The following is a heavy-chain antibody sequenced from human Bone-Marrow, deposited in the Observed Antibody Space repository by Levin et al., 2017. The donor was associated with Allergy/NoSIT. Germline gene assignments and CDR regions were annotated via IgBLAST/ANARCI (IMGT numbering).Heavy chain of an antibody. CDR3: ARATGNRKDAYDI. CDR2: VFSIAEK. CDR1: GFSLNNAKIG. J-gene: IGHJ3*02. Sequence: SGPTLVKPTETLTLTCSASGFSLNNAKIGVSWLRQPPGKALEWLANVFSIAEKSSGYSLRGRLTISKETSKSQVVLTMTNMDPVDTATYFCARATGNRKDAYDIWGQGTKVTVSS. V-gene: IGHV2-26*01. D-gene: IGHD1-14*01.